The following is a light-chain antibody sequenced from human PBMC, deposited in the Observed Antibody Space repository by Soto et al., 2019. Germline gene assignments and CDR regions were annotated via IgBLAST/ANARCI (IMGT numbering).Light chain of an antibody. Sequence: QSVLTQPPSASGTPGQRVTISCSGTTSNIGSNTVNWYQQVPGTAPKPLIYSNDQRPSGVPDRFSGSKSGTSASLAISGLQSEDEADYYCGAWDDSLNGVVFGEGTKLTVL. CDR1: TSNIGSNT. CDR3: GAWDDSLNGVV. CDR2: SND. V-gene: IGLV1-44*01. J-gene: IGLJ2*01.